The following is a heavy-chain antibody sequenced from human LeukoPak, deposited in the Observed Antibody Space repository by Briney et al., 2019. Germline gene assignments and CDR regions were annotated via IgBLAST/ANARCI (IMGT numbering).Heavy chain of an antibody. V-gene: IGHV3-23*01. CDR1: GFTFGDYA. CDR3: AKGGWAVDYYFDY. D-gene: IGHD3-22*01. Sequence: GGSLRLSCTTSGFTFGDYAVTWVRQAPGKGLEWVSAISGSGGSTYYADSVKGRFTISRDNSKNTLYLQMNSLRAEDTAVYYCAKGGWAVDYYFDYWGQGTLVTVSS. CDR2: ISGSGGST. J-gene: IGHJ4*02.